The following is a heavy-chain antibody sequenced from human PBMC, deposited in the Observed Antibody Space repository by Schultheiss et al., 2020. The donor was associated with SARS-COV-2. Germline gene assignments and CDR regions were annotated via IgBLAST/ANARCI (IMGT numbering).Heavy chain of an antibody. V-gene: IGHV3-74*01. CDR2: INSDGSST. CDR1: GFTFSSYW. CDR3: ARGSRIAARRTHIYYFYMDV. J-gene: IGHJ6*03. Sequence: GGSLRLSCAASGFTFSSYWMHWVRQAPGKGLVWVSRINSDGSSTSYADSVKGRFTISRDNAKNSLYLQMNSLRAEDTAVYNCARGSRIAARRTHIYYFYMDVWGKGTTVTVSS. D-gene: IGHD6-6*01.